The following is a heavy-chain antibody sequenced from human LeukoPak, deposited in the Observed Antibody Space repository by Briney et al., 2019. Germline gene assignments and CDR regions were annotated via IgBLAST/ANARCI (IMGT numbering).Heavy chain of an antibody. V-gene: IGHV1-46*01. J-gene: IGHJ4*02. CDR1: GYTFTSNH. CDR3: AVQVAGTVY. D-gene: IGHD6-19*01. Sequence: ASVKVSCKASGYTFTSNHMHWVRQAPGQGLEWMGIINPSGGRTSYAQKVQGRVAMTRDTSTSTVYMELSSLRSDDTAVYYCAVQVAGTVYWGQGTLVTVSS. CDR2: INPSGGRT.